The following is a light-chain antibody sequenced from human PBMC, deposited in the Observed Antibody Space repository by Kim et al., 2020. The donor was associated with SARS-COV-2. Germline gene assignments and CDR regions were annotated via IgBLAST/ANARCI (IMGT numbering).Light chain of an antibody. CDR3: QQYYHCPDT. Sequence: EIVMTQSPATLSVSPGERVTLSCRASQNINSGLAWYQQKPGQAPRLLIHDASTRTTGFPPRFSGAGSGTEFTLTISSLQPEDFAVYYCQQYYHCPDTFGQGTNLEI. CDR2: DAS. V-gene: IGKV3-15*01. J-gene: IGKJ2*01. CDR1: QNINSG.